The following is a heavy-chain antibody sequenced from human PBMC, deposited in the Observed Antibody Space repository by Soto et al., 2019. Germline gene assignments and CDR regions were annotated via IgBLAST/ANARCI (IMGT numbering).Heavy chain of an antibody. V-gene: IGHV3-48*02. CDR1: GFRFSDHS. D-gene: IGHD2-21*02. J-gene: IGHJ4*02. CDR3: ARLPKGSLVTA. CDR2: ISSNSDTT. Sequence: LVESGGDLVYPGGSLRLSCVASGFRFSDHSMNWVRQAPGKGLQWISSISSNSDTTYYADSVKGRFTVSRDNAKNALFLQMNSLRDDDTATYYCARLPKGSLVTAWGQGARVTVSS.